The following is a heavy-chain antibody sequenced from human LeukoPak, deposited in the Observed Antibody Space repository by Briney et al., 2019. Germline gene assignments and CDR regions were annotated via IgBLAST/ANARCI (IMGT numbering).Heavy chain of an antibody. CDR2: ISGSGGST. CDR1: GFTFSSYA. Sequence: GGSLRLSCADSGFTFSSYAMSWVRQAPGKGLEWVSTISGSGGSTYYADSVKGRFTISRDNSKNSLYLQMNSLRAEDTAIYYCVRDRGTYRPIDYWGQGTLVTVSS. CDR3: VRDRGTYRPIDY. D-gene: IGHD1-26*01. V-gene: IGHV3-23*01. J-gene: IGHJ4*02.